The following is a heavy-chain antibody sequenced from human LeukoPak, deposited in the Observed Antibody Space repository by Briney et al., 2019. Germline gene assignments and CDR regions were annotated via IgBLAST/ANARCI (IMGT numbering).Heavy chain of an antibody. Sequence: SETLSLTCAVSGGSISSSNWWSWVRQPPGKGLEWIGEIYHSGSTNYNPSLKSRVTISVDKSKNQFSLKLSSVTAADTAVYYCAREGYYGSAYYFDYWGQGTLVTVSS. J-gene: IGHJ4*02. V-gene: IGHV4-4*02. CDR2: IYHSGST. D-gene: IGHD3-10*01. CDR1: GGSISSSNW. CDR3: AREGYYGSAYYFDY.